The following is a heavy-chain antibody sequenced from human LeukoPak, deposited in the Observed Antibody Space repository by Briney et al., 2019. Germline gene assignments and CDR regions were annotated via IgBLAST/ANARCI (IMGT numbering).Heavy chain of an antibody. CDR1: GYTFTGYY. D-gene: IGHD5-18*01. V-gene: IGHV1-2*02. CDR3: ARVPQQLWLADFDY. J-gene: IGHJ4*02. Sequence: ASVKVSCKASGYTFTGYYMHWVRQAPGQGLEWMGWINPNSGGTNYAQKFQGRVTMTRDTSISTAYMELSRLRSDDTAVYYCARVPQQLWLADFDYWGQGTLVTVSS. CDR2: INPNSGGT.